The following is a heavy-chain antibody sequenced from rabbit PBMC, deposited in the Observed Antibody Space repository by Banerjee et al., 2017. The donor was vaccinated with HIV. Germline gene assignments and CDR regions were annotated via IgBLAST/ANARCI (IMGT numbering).Heavy chain of an antibody. CDR2: IDAGSSGFT. Sequence: QSLEESGGDLVKPGASLTLTCTASGFSFSSSSFSGDSYMCWVRQAPGKGLEWIACIDAGSSGFTYYATWAIGRFTISKTSSTTVTLQMTSVTAADTATYFCARDFDFWGPGTLVTVS. V-gene: IGHV1S40*01. CDR1: GFSFSSSSFSGDSY. J-gene: IGHJ4*01. CDR3: ARDFDF.